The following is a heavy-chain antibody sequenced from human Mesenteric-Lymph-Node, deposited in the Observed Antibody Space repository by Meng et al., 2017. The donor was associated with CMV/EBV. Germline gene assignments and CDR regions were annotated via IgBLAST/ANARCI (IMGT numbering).Heavy chain of an antibody. J-gene: IGHJ4*02. Sequence: CTVSGGSVSSDSYYWIWVRQPPGKGLELIGYINYSGSTNYNPSLKSRVTISVDSSKNQFFLKLSSVTAADTAVYYCARVGAAAALDFWGQGTLVTVSS. D-gene: IGHD2-2*01. CDR1: GGSVSSDSYY. CDR3: ARVGAAAALDF. V-gene: IGHV4-61*01. CDR2: INYSGST.